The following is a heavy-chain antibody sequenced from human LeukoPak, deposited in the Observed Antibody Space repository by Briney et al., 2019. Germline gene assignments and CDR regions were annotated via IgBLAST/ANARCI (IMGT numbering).Heavy chain of an antibody. D-gene: IGHD3-9*01. V-gene: IGHV3-15*01. J-gene: IGHJ3*01. CDR2: IKSTRDGGAT. CDR1: GFTFKNAW. CDR3: TTALNFDILTGL. Sequence: GGSLRLSCEASGFTFKNAWMIWVRQAPGKGPEWVGRIKSTRDGGATEYAAPVKGRFTISRDDSKNTVYLQMSSLITDDTGVYYCTTALNFDILTGLWGQGTLVTVSS.